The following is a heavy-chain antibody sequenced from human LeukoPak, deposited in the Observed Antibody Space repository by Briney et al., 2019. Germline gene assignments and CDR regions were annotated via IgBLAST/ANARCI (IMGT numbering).Heavy chain of an antibody. CDR3: ARGPPLYSSGWYAGY. V-gene: IGHV4-34*01. J-gene: IGHJ4*02. D-gene: IGHD6-19*01. Sequence: SETLSLTCAVYGGSFSGYYWSWIRQPPGKGLEWIGEINHSGSTNYNPSLKGRVTISVDTSKNQFSLKLSSVTAADTAVYYCARGPPLYSSGWYAGYWGQGTLVTVSS. CDR2: INHSGST. CDR1: GGSFSGYY.